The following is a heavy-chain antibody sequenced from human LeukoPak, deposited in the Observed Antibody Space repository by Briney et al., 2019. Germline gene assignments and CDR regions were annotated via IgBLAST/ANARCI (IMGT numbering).Heavy chain of an antibody. CDR3: ARVGPGNNYMDV. CDR2: ISSGSGYR. V-gene: IGHV3-21*01. Sequence: GGSLRLSCAASGFTFSSYSMNWVRQAPGKGLEWVSSISSGSGYRYYADSAKGRFTISRDNAKNSLYLQMNSQRAEDTAVYYCARVGPGNNYMDVWGKGTTVAVSS. D-gene: IGHD1-1*01. CDR1: GFTFSSYS. J-gene: IGHJ6*03.